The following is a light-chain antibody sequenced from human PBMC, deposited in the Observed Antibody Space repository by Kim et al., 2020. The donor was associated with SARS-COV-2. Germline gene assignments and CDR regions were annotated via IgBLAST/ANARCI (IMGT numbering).Light chain of an antibody. CDR1: QSVSST. J-gene: IGKJ4*01. Sequence: GERATLSCRASQSVSSTLAWYQQKPGQAPRLLIHGASTRATGVPARFSGSGSGTEFTLTISSLQSEDSAVYYCQHYNNWPPGLTFGGGTKVDIK. V-gene: IGKV3-15*01. CDR3: QHYNNWPPGLT. CDR2: GAS.